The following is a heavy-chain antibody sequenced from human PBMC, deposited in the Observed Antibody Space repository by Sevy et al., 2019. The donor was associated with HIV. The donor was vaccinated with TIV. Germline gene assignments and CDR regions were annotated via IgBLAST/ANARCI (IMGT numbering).Heavy chain of an antibody. D-gene: IGHD5-12*01. CDR2: ISYDGSNK. CDR1: GFTFSSYA. J-gene: IGHJ4*02. Sequence: GGSLRLSCAASGFTFSSYAMHWVRQAPGKGLEWVAVISYDGSNKYYADSEKGRFTISRDNSKNTLYLQMNSLRAEDTAVYYCARDEAAPRWLQSGTDYWGQGTLVTVSS. CDR3: ARDEAAPRWLQSGTDY. V-gene: IGHV3-30-3*01.